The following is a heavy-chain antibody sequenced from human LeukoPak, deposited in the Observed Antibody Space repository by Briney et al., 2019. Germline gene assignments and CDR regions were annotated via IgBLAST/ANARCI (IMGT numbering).Heavy chain of an antibody. D-gene: IGHD6-19*01. V-gene: IGHV3-33*03. Sequence: PGGSLRLSCAASGFTFSSYGMHWVRQAPGKGLEWVAVIWSDGSNKYYADSVKGRFTISRDNSKNSLYLQMNSLRTEDTALYYCAKDMLEWLVLGGYYYYYYGMDVWGQGTTVTVSS. J-gene: IGHJ6*02. CDR1: GFTFSSYG. CDR3: AKDMLEWLVLGGYYYYYYGMDV. CDR2: IWSDGSNK.